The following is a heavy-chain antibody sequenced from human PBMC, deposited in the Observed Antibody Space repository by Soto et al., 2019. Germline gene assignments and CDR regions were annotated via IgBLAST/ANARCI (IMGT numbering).Heavy chain of an antibody. CDR2: MNPNSGNT. J-gene: IGHJ6*02. D-gene: IGHD1-26*01. Sequence: ASVKVSCKASGYTFTSYDINWVRQATGQGLEWMGWMNPNSGNTGYAQKFQGRATMTRNTSISTAYMELSSLRSEDTAVYYCARGREMRRHYYYYYGMDVWGQGTTVTVSS. V-gene: IGHV1-8*01. CDR1: GYTFTSYD. CDR3: ARGREMRRHYYYYYGMDV.